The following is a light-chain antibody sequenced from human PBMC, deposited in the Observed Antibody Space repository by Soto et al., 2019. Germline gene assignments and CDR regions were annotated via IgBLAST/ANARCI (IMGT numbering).Light chain of an antibody. V-gene: IGLV2-8*01. CDR3: KSYAGSNTYV. CDR2: EVV. Sequence: QSVLTQPPSASGSPGQSVTISCTGTKNDIGVYDFVSWYQHHPVKAPRLIIYEVVQRPSGVPERFSGSKSGNTASLTVSGLQAADEADYFCKSYAGSNTYVFGSGTKVTV. J-gene: IGLJ1*01. CDR1: KNDIGVYDF.